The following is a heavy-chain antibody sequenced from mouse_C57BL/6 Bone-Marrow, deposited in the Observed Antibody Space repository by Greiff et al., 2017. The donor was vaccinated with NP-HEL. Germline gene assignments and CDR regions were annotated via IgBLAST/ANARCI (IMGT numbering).Heavy chain of an antibody. CDR2: INYDGSST. V-gene: IGHV5-16*01. J-gene: IGHJ4*01. D-gene: IGHD2-5*01. CDR1: GFTFSDYY. CDR3: ARDRNSNYYAMDY. Sequence: EVKLVESEGGLVQPGSSMKLSCTASGFTFSDYYMAWVRQVPEKGLEWVANINYDGSSTYYLDSLKSRFIISRDNAKNILYLQMSSLKSEDTATYYCARDRNSNYYAMDYWGQGTSVTVSS.